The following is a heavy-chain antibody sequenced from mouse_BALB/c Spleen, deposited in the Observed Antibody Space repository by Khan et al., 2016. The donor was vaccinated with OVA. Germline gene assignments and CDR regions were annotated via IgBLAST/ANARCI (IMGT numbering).Heavy chain of an antibody. CDR2: INPSTGYT. Sequence: QIQLVQSGAELAKPGASVKMSCKASGYTFTSYWMHWVKQRPGQGLEWIGYINPSTGYTEYNQKFKDKATLTADKSSSTAYMQLSSLTSEDSAVYYCASRGYGSSYAMDYWGQGPSVTVSS. V-gene: IGHV1-7*01. CDR1: GYTFTSYW. D-gene: IGHD1-1*01. CDR3: ASRGYGSSYAMDY. J-gene: IGHJ4*01.